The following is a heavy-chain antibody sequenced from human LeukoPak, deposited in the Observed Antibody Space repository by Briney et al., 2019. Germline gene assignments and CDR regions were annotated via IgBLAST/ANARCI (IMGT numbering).Heavy chain of an antibody. D-gene: IGHD3-16*01. J-gene: IGHJ4*02. CDR1: GFNFSKND. CDR3: AKAFDYNGLRGEGGSYDS. V-gene: IGHV3-13*01. Sequence: PGGSLRLSCVASGFNFSKNDMHWVRQTTERGLEWVSAIGVGGDTYYADPVKGRFTISRENGKNSVYLEMNSLRAGDTAVYFCAKAFDYNGLRGEGGSYDSWGQGALVTVSS. CDR2: IGVGGDT.